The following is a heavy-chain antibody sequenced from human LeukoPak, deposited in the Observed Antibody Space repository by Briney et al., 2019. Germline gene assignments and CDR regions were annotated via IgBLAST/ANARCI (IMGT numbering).Heavy chain of an antibody. J-gene: IGHJ4*02. CDR3: ARERAIASLRPYYFDY. CDR2: ISSSGNTI. Sequence: PGGSLRLSCAASGFTFSDYYMSWIRQAPGKGLEWISFISSSGNTIYYADSVKGRFTISRDNARNSLYLQMNSLRAEDTAVYYCARERAIASLRPYYFDYWGQGTLVTVSS. V-gene: IGHV3-11*01. CDR1: GFTFSDYY. D-gene: IGHD6-6*01.